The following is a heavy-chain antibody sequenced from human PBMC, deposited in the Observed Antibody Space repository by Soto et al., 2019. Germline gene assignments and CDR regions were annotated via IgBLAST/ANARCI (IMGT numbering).Heavy chain of an antibody. Sequence: QVQLVQSGAEVKKPGASVKVSCKASGYTFTSYGISWVRQAHGQGLEWMGWISAYNGNTNYAQKLQYRDTMNTDTSTSTDYMELRSLRSDNTAVYYCARENKYYHYGMDVWGQGTTVTVSS. CDR1: GYTFTSYG. V-gene: IGHV1-18*01. J-gene: IGHJ6*02. CDR3: ARENKYYHYGMDV. CDR2: ISAYNGNT.